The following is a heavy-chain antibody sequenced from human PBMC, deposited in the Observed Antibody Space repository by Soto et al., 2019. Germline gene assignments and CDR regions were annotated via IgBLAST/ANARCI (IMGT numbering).Heavy chain of an antibody. Sequence: GSLRLCCAASGXTISSHCMHWVRQVPGKGLAWVSHIGPDGSGTRYADSVQGRFTISIYNARNTLYLQMDSLRDWDTAVYYCARDHNWSYDYWGPGTLVTVSP. CDR3: ARDHNWSYDY. J-gene: IGHJ4*02. V-gene: IGHV3-74*01. CDR1: GXTISSHC. CDR2: IGPDGSGT. D-gene: IGHD1-1*01.